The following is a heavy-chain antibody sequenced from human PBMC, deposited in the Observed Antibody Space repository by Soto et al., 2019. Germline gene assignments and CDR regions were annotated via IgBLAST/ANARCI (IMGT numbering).Heavy chain of an antibody. CDR3: ARGSDTAMVSGMDV. Sequence: GGSLSLSCAASGFTFSSYGMHWVRQAPGKGLEWVAVIWYDGSNKYYADSVKGRFTISRDNSKNTLYLQMNSLRAEDTAVYYCARGSDTAMVSGMDVWGQGTTVTVSS. CDR2: IWYDGSNK. J-gene: IGHJ6*02. D-gene: IGHD5-18*01. CDR1: GFTFSSYG. V-gene: IGHV3-33*01.